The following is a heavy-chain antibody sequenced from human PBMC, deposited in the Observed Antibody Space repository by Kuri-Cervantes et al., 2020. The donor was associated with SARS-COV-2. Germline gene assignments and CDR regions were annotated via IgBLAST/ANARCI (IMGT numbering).Heavy chain of an antibody. V-gene: IGHV4-4*07. CDR1: GGSISSYY. CDR2: IYTSGST. Sequence: SETLSLTCTVSGGSISSYYWSWIRQPAGKGLEWIGRIYTSGSTNYNPSLKSRVTMSVDTSKNQFSLKLSSVTAADTAVYYCARVVMAYYDFWSGYHPPSGGYFDLWGRGTLVTVSS. D-gene: IGHD3-3*01. J-gene: IGHJ2*01. CDR3: ARVVMAYYDFWSGYHPPSGGYFDL.